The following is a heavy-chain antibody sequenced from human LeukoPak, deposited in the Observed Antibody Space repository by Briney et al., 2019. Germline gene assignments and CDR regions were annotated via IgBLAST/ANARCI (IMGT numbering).Heavy chain of an antibody. CDR1: GGSFSGYY. D-gene: IGHD6-19*01. Sequence: SETLSLTCAVYGGSFSGYYWSWIRQPPGKGLEWIGEINHSGSTNYNPSLKSRVTISVDTSKNQFSLKLSSVTAADTAVYYCARDRKSSSGWYMDYWGQGTLVTVSS. CDR2: INHSGST. J-gene: IGHJ4*02. V-gene: IGHV4-34*01. CDR3: ARDRKSSSGWYMDY.